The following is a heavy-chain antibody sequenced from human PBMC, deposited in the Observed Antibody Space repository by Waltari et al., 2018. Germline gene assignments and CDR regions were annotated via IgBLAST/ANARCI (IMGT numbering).Heavy chain of an antibody. CDR3: ARGPGIAAADNY. D-gene: IGHD6-13*01. V-gene: IGHV3-30-3*01. J-gene: IGHJ4*02. CDR2: ISYDGSNK. CDR1: GFPSRSYP. Sequence: QVQLVESGGGVVKPGRSRGLSWAASGFPSRSYPRPWARQAPGKGLEWVAVISYDGSNKYYADSVKGRFTISRDNSKNTLYLQMNSLRAEDTAVYYCARGPGIAAADNYWGQGTLVTVSS.